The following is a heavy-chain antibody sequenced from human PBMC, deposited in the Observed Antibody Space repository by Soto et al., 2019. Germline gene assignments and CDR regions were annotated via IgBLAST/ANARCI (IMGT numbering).Heavy chain of an antibody. CDR1: GGSISSSDFY. V-gene: IGHV4-39*01. J-gene: IGHJ5*02. D-gene: IGHD6-25*01. CDR2: MYYSGTT. CDR3: AVVDSTGNWFDP. Sequence: QLQLQASGPGLVKPSETLSLTCTVSGGSISSSDFYWGWLRQTPGKGLEFIGSMYYSGTTYYNPSLKSRVPRSGDTCKYKFTVKLIWVYAADTAVYYCAVVDSTGNWFDPWGEGALVTVSS.